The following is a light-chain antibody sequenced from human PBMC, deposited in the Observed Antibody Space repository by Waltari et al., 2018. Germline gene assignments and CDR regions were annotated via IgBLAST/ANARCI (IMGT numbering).Light chain of an antibody. CDR1: SSDVGGYNY. V-gene: IGLV2-8*01. J-gene: IGLJ2*01. CDR2: EVS. Sequence: QSALTQPPSASGSPGQSVTISCTGTSSDVGGYNYVSWYQQHPGKAPKLMIYEVSKRPSGVPDRFSGSQSVNTAPLTVSGLQAEDEADYYCSSYAGSNNFVVFGGGTKLTVL. CDR3: SSYAGSNNFVV.